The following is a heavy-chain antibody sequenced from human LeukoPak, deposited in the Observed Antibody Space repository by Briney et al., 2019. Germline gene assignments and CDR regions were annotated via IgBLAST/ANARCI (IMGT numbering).Heavy chain of an antibody. Sequence: SETLSLTCAVYGGSFSGYYWSWIRQPPGKGLEWIGEINHSGSTSYNPSLKSRVTISVDTSKNQFSLKLSSVTAADTAVYYCARGRASMVRGVIGFDYWGQGTLVTVSS. D-gene: IGHD3-10*01. J-gene: IGHJ4*02. CDR1: GGSFSGYY. CDR2: INHSGST. V-gene: IGHV4-34*01. CDR3: ARGRASMVRGVIGFDY.